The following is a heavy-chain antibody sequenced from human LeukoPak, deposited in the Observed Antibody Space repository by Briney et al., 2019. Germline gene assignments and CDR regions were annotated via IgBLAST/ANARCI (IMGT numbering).Heavy chain of an antibody. CDR3: AKYGDIAVAGILFDY. CDR1: GFTFSSYA. J-gene: IGHJ4*02. D-gene: IGHD6-19*01. CDR2: ISGSGGST. Sequence: PGGSLRLSCAASGFTFSSYAMSWVRQAPGKGLECVSAISGSGGSTYYADSVNGWFTISRDNSKNTLYLQMNSLRAEDTAVYYCAKYGDIAVAGILFDYWGQGTLVTVSS. V-gene: IGHV3-23*01.